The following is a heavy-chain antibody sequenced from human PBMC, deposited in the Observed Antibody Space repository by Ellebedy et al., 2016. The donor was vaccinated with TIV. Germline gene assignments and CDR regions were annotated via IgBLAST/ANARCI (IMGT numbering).Heavy chain of an antibody. D-gene: IGHD3-10*01. J-gene: IGHJ4*02. CDR2: LDARVGST. CDR1: GYTFTRYY. Sequence: ASVKVSCKTSGYTFTRYYFHWIRQVPGRGLEWMGVLDARVGSTTYAHSLQGRVTMTRDTSTKTVYMELSSLRSDDTAVYYCARDLRGEGNYWGQGTLVTGSS. CDR3: ARDLRGEGNY. V-gene: IGHV1-46*01.